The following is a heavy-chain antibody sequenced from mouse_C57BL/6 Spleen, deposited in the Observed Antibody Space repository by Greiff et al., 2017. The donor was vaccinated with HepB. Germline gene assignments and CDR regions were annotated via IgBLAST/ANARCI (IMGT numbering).Heavy chain of an antibody. CDR2: IRSKSNNYAT. CDR3: VRIGGYAMDY. D-gene: IGHD2-14*01. CDR1: GFSFNTYA. J-gene: IGHJ4*01. Sequence: EVQGVGSGGGLVQPKGSLKLSCAASGFSFNTYAMNWVRQAPGKGLEWVARIRSKSNNYATYYADSVKDRFTISRDDSESMLYLQMNNLKTEDTAMYYCVRIGGYAMDYWGQGTSVTVSS. V-gene: IGHV10-1*01.